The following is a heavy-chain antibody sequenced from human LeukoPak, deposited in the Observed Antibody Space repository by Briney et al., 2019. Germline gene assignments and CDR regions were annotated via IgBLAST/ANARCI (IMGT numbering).Heavy chain of an antibody. Sequence: GGSLRLSCAASGFTFSGYAMSWVRQAPGKGLEWVSYGGSGGSTYYADSVKGRFTVSRDNSKSTLYLQMNSLTAEDTAVYYCAKMRGQYYHSYYMDAWGKGTTVTVSS. CDR2: GGSGGST. J-gene: IGHJ6*03. V-gene: IGHV3-23*01. CDR1: GFTFSGYA. CDR3: AKMRGQYYHSYYMDA.